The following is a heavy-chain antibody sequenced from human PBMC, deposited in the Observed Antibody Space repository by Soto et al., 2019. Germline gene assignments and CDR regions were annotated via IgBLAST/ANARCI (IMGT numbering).Heavy chain of an antibody. CDR1: GYTFTSYD. J-gene: IGHJ6*02. CDR3: ARGQRIAAATNYYYYGMDV. CDR2: MNPNSGNT. D-gene: IGHD6-13*01. V-gene: IGHV1-8*01. Sequence: QVQLVQSGAEVKKPGASVKVSCKASGYTFTSYDINWVRQATGQGLEWMGWMNPNSGNTGYAQKVQGRVTMTRNTSISTAYMELSSLRSEDTAVYYCARGQRIAAATNYYYYGMDVWGQGTTVTVSS.